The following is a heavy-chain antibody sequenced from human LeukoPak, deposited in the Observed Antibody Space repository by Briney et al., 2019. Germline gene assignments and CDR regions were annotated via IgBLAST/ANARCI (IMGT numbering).Heavy chain of an antibody. V-gene: IGHV4-59*13. CDR3: TRGSGYLPE. D-gene: IGHD3-22*01. Sequence: SETLSLTCTVSGVSISRYYWSWVRHPPGKGLEFIGFIYSSGSTTYNPSLKSRVTISTDTPKNQFSLRLDSVSAADTALYYCTRGSGYLPEWGQGTLVTVSS. J-gene: IGHJ4*02. CDR2: IYSSGST. CDR1: GVSISRYY.